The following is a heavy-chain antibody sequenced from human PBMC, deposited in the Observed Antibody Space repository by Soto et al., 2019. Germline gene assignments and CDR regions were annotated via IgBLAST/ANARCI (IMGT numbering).Heavy chain of an antibody. Sequence: VKVSCKASGGTFSSYAISWVRQAPGQGLEWLGGIIPIFGTANDAQKSQGRVTITADESTSTAYMELSSLRSEDTAVYYCARRDSRGSHDLYYFENWGQGTLVTVSS. CDR1: GGTFSSYA. J-gene: IGHJ4*02. CDR2: IIPIFGTA. D-gene: IGHD3-22*01. CDR3: ARRDSRGSHDLYYFEN. V-gene: IGHV1-69*01.